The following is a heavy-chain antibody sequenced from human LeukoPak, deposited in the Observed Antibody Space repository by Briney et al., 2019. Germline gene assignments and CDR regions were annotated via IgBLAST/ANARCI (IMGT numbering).Heavy chain of an antibody. CDR1: GGSISSYY. V-gene: IGHV4-59*01. CDR3: ARGPLDYGSGSPYGMDV. CDR2: IYYSGST. D-gene: IGHD3-10*01. J-gene: IGHJ6*02. Sequence: KPSETLSLTCTVSGGSISSYYWSWIRQPPGKGLEWIGYIYYSGSTNYNPSLKSRVTISVDTSKNQFSLKLSSVTAADTAVYYCARGPLDYGSGSPYGMDVWGQGTTVTVSS.